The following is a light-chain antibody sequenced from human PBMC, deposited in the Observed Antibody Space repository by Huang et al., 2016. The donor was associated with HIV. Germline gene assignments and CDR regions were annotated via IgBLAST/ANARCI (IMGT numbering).Light chain of an antibody. J-gene: IGKJ1*01. Sequence: DIQMTQSPSSLSAFVGDTVTITCRASQGISNSVAWYQQKPGKAPKLLLYSTSRLESGVPSRFRGGGSGTDYTLTINSLQPDDFATYYCQHYYTSPTFGQGSKVEIK. CDR1: QGISNS. V-gene: IGKV1-NL1*01. CDR2: STS. CDR3: QHYYTSPT.